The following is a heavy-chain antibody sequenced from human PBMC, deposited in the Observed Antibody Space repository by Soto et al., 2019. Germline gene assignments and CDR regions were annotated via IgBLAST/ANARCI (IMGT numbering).Heavy chain of an antibody. J-gene: IGHJ4*02. CDR1: GGSISGYH. V-gene: IGHV4-59*08. Sequence: SETLSLTCSISGGSISGYHWGWIRQPPGKGLEWIGYIYYSGSTNYNPSLKSRVTISVDTSKNQFSLKLSSVTAADTAVYYCARRWGTTFDYWGQGTLVTVSS. CDR3: ARRWGTTFDY. D-gene: IGHD3-16*01. CDR2: IYYSGST.